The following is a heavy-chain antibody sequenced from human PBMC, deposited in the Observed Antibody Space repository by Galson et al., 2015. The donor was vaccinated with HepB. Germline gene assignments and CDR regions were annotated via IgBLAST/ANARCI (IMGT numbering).Heavy chain of an antibody. Sequence: PALVKPTQTLTLTCTVSGFSLSNARMGVSWIRQPPGKALEWLAHIFSNDEKSYSTSLKSRLTISKDTSKSQVVLTMTNMDPVDTATYYCARIQRYSSSWWFDPWGQGTLVTVSS. CDR1: GFSLSNARMG. CDR3: ARIQRYSSSWWFDP. V-gene: IGHV2-26*01. J-gene: IGHJ5*02. D-gene: IGHD6-13*01. CDR2: IFSNDEK.